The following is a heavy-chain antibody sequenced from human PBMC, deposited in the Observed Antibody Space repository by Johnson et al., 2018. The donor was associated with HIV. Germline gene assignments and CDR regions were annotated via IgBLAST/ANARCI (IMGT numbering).Heavy chain of an antibody. Sequence: VQLVESGGGLVKPGGSLRLSCAASGFTFSSYWMGWVRQAPGKGLEWVANIKQDGSEKYYVDSLKGRFTISRDNAKNSLYLQMNILRAEDTAVYYCARAPEVRGVDAFDIWGQGTMVTVSS. CDR3: ARAPEVRGVDAFDI. V-gene: IGHV3-7*02. D-gene: IGHD3-10*01. CDR1: GFTFSSYW. CDR2: IKQDGSEK. J-gene: IGHJ3*02.